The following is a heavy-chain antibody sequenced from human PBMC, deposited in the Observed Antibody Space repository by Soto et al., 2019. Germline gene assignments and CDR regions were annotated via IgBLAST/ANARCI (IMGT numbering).Heavy chain of an antibody. D-gene: IGHD6-19*01. CDR3: ARGGWSDNWFVP. Sequence: QVQLQESGPGLVRPSETLSLTCTVSGGSITSGGYYWGWIRQRPGKGLEWIGHIYYSGSTSYNPSLKSRVSISADTSKNQFSMKLSSVTAADTAVYYCARGGWSDNWFVPWGQGTLVTVSS. CDR2: IYYSGST. J-gene: IGHJ5*02. V-gene: IGHV4-31*03. CDR1: GGSITSGGYY.